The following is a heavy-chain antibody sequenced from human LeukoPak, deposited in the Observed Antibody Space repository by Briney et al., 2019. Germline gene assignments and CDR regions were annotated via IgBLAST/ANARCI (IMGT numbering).Heavy chain of an antibody. CDR3: AKRALEVGYGDYGMGFDY. D-gene: IGHD4-17*01. CDR1: GYTFTSYY. J-gene: IGHJ4*02. CDR2: INPTGGST. Sequence: ASVKVSCKASGYTFTSYYMHWVRQAPGQGLEWMGLINPTGGSTGYAQKFQGRVTMTRDMSTSTDYMELSSLRAEDTALYYCAKRALEVGYGDYGMGFDYWGQGTLVTVSS. V-gene: IGHV1-46*01.